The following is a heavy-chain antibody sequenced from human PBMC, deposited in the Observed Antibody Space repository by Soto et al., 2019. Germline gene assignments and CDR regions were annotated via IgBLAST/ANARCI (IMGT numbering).Heavy chain of an antibody. J-gene: IGHJ6*02. V-gene: IGHV4-34*01. Sequence: QVQLQQWGAGLLKPSETLSLTFAVYGGSFSGYYWSWIRQPPGKGLEWIGEINHSGNTNYNPSLKSRVTILVDTSKNQVSLKLSSVTAADTAVYYCARTGGMDVWGQGTTVTVSS. CDR3: ARTGGMDV. CDR2: INHSGNT. CDR1: GGSFSGYY.